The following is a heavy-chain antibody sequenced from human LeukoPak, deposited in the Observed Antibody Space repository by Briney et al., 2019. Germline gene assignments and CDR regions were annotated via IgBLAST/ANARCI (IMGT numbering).Heavy chain of an antibody. CDR3: ARLEQLWFPDAFDI. J-gene: IGHJ3*02. V-gene: IGHV1-69*13. CDR2: IIPIFGTA. CDR1: GGTFISYA. Sequence: ASVKVSCKASGGTFISYAISWVRQAPGQGLEWMGGIIPIFGTANYAQKFQGRVTITADESTSTAYMELSSLRSEDTAVYYCARLEQLWFPDAFDIWGQGTMVTVSS. D-gene: IGHD5-18*01.